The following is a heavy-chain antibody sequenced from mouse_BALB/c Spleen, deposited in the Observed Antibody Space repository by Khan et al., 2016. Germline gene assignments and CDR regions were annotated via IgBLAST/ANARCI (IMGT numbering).Heavy chain of an antibody. CDR1: GYSITSGYY. D-gene: IGHD1-1*02. Sequence: EVQLQESGPGLVKPSQSLSLTCSVTGYSITSGYYWNWIRQFPGNILEWMGYINYDGTNNYNPSLKNRLSITRDTSKNQFFLKLNSGTAEDTATYFCAITCDWWSALVYWGQGTSVTVSS. J-gene: IGHJ4*01. CDR3: AITCDWWSALVY. CDR2: INYDGTN. V-gene: IGHV3-6*02.